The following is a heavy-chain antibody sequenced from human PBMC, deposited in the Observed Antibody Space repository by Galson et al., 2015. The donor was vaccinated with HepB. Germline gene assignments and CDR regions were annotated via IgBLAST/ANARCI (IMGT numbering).Heavy chain of an antibody. CDR3: ARDRLPNYYGSGSYYYYGMDV. CDR1: GYTFTSYG. CDR2: ISAYNGNT. D-gene: IGHD3-10*01. J-gene: IGHJ6*02. V-gene: IGHV1-18*01. Sequence: SVKVSCKASGYTFTSYGISWVRQAHGQELEWMGWISAYNGNTNYAQKLQGRVTMTTDTSTSTAYMELRSLRSDDTAVYYCARDRLPNYYGSGSYYYYGMDVWGQGTTVTVSS.